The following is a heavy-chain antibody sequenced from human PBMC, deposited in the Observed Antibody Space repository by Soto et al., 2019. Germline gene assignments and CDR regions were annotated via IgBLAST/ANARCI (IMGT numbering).Heavy chain of an antibody. J-gene: IGHJ4*02. CDR3: TRGPSGDKVDY. D-gene: IGHD7-27*01. V-gene: IGHV4-30-4*01. Sequence: QVQLQESGPGLVKPSQTLSLTCTVSGGSISSGGYCWSWIRQPPEKGLEWIGNTYNCGSIYNNPSLKSRVTISVDTSKNQCSMKLSSVSAADTAVYYCTRGPSGDKVDYWGQGTLVTVSS. CDR2: TYNCGSI. CDR1: GGSISSGGYC.